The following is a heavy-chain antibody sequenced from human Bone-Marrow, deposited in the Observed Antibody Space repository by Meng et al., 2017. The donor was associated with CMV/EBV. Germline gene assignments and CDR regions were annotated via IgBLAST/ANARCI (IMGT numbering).Heavy chain of an antibody. J-gene: IGHJ6*02. V-gene: IGHV1-2*02. CDR2: INPNSGGT. D-gene: IGHD2-2*01. Sequence: ASVKVSCKASGYTFTGYYMHWVRQAPGQGLEWMGWINPNSGGTNYAQKLQGRVTMTTDTSTSTAYMELRSLTSDDTAVYYCARTRIEVEPDGRKIKYYNYGMDVWGQGTTVTVSS. CDR3: ARTRIEVEPDGRKIKYYNYGMDV. CDR1: GYTFTGYY.